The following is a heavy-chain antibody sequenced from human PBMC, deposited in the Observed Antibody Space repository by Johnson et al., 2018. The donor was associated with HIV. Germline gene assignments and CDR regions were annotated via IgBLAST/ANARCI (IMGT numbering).Heavy chain of an antibody. CDR3: ARAYSSSWYRDDAFDI. CDR2: ISYDGSNK. D-gene: IGHD6-13*01. J-gene: IGHJ3*02. CDR1: RFTFSSYA. Sequence: VQLVESGGGVVQPGRSLRLSCAASRFTFSSYAMHWVRQAPGKGLEWVAVISYDGSNKYYADSVKGRFTISRDNSKNTLYLQMNSLRAEDTAVYYCARAYSSSWYRDDAFDIWGQGTMVTVSS. V-gene: IGHV3-30*01.